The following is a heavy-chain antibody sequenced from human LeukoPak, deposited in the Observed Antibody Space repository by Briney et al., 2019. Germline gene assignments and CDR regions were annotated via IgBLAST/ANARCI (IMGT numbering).Heavy chain of an antibody. D-gene: IGHD2-15*01. CDR1: DGSISSYY. CDR3: ARDLLLHTAFDY. CDR2: IYTSGST. J-gene: IGHJ4*02. Sequence: PSETLSLTCTISDGSISSYYWTWIRQPAGKGLEWIGRIYTSGSTNYNPSLKSRVTMSVDTSKNQFSLTLSSVTAADTAVYYCARDLLLHTAFDYWGQGTLVTVSS. V-gene: IGHV4-4*07.